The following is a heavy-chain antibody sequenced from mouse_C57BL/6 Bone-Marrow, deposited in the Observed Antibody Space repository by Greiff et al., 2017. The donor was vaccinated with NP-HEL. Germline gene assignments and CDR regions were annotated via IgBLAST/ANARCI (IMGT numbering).Heavy chain of an antibody. CDR2: INPRSGGT. V-gene: IGHV1-54*01. J-gene: IGHJ4*01. CDR1: RYTINNYL. D-gene: IGHD1-1*01. Sequence: QVQLQQSGAELVRPGTSVKVSCKASRYTINNYLIKRKKQRTEQGLEWIGVINPRSGGTNYNEKFKGKATLTADKSSSTAYMQLSSLTSEDSAVYFCAREETTVVATDYAMDYWGQGTSVTVSS. CDR3: AREETTVVATDYAMDY.